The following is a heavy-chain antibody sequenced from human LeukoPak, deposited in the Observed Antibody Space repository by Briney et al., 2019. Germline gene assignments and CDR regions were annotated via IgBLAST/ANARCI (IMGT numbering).Heavy chain of an antibody. CDR3: ARDLVPGSSWYWGGGLFAP. D-gene: IGHD6-13*01. J-gene: IGHJ5*02. CDR2: INPSGGST. CDR1: GYTFTSYY. V-gene: IGHV1-46*01. Sequence: GASVKVSCKASGYTFTSYYMHWVRQAPGQGLEWMGIINPSGGSTSYAQKFQGRVTMTRDMSTSTVYMELSSLRSEDTAVYYCARDLVPGSSWYWGGGLFAPWGQGPLVTVSS.